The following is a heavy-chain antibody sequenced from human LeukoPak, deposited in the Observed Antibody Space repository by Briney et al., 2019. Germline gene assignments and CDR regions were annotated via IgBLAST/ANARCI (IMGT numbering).Heavy chain of an antibody. D-gene: IGHD5-12*01. CDR3: ARDGSFSATYYYYYYMHV. Sequence: SETLSLTCTVSGGSISSSSYDWGWLRQPPGKGLEGIGSIYCRGSTYYNRSLKSRVTISVDTSKNQFSLQLSSVTAADTAVYYCARDGSFSATYYYYYYMHVWGKGTTVTVSS. V-gene: IGHV4-39*02. CDR1: GGSISSSSYD. CDR2: IYCRGST. J-gene: IGHJ6*03.